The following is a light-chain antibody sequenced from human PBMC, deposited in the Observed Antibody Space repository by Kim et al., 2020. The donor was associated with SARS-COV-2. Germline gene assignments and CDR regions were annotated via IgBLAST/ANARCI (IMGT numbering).Light chain of an antibody. J-gene: IGKJ1*01. CDR3: QQYKRYSGT. Sequence: DIQMTQSPSTLSASVGDRVTITCRASQSISSWLAWYQQKPGKAPKLLIYKASSLESGVPSRFSGSGSGTEFTLTISSLQPDEFATYYWQQYKRYSGTFGQGTKVDIK. CDR2: KAS. V-gene: IGKV1-5*03. CDR1: QSISSW.